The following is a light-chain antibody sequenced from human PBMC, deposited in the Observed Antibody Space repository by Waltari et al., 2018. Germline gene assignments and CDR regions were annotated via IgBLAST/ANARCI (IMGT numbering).Light chain of an antibody. CDR1: QSVGGN. V-gene: IGKV3-11*01. J-gene: IGKJ5*01. CDR3: QQRRTWPSIT. CDR2: DAS. Sequence: EIVLTQSPATLSLSPGQRGTLSCRASQSVGGNLAWYQQKPDQAPRLLIYDASNRATGIPARFSGSGSGTDFTLTISSLEPEDFAVYYCQQRRTWPSITFGQGTRLEI.